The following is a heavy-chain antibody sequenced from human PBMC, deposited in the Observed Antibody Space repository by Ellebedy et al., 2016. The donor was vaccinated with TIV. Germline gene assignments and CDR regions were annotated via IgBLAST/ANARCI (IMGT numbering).Heavy chain of an antibody. J-gene: IGHJ4*02. CDR3: ARVLGPRTFDY. CDR1: GFTFNSYS. Sequence: PGGSLRLSCAASGFTFNSYSMNWVRQAPGKGLEWVSSISSSSVYTYYADSVKGRFTISRDSAKNSLYLQMNSLRAEDTAVYYCARVLGPRTFDYWGQGTLVTVSS. V-gene: IGHV3-21*01. CDR2: ISSSSVYT. D-gene: IGHD2-8*02.